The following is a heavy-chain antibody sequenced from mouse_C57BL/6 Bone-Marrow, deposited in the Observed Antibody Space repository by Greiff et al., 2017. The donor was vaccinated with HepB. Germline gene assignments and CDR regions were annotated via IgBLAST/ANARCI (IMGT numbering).Heavy chain of an antibody. D-gene: IGHD1-1*01. CDR2: IHPNSGST. CDR1: GYTFTSYW. CDR3: ARFYYYGSSRNFDY. Sequence: VQLQQPGAELVKPGASVKLSCKASGYTFTSYWMHWVKQRPVQGLEWIGMIHPNSGSTNYNEKFKSKATLTVDKSSSTAYMQLSSLTSEDSAVYYCARFYYYGSSRNFDYWGQGTTLTVSS. J-gene: IGHJ2*01. V-gene: IGHV1-64*01.